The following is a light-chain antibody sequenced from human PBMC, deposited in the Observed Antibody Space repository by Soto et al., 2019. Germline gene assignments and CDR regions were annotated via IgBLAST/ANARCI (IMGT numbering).Light chain of an antibody. CDR2: TVS. CDR3: IQGTYWPPT. Sequence: DVVMTQSPPSLPVTLGQPASISCRSSQSVVYSDGNAYLNWFQQRPGQSPRRLIYTVSNRDSGVPDRFSGGGSGTAFTLKSSRVEAEDVGIYYCIQGTYWPPTFGQGNKVEI. CDR1: QSVVYSDGNAY. V-gene: IGKV2-30*01. J-gene: IGKJ1*01.